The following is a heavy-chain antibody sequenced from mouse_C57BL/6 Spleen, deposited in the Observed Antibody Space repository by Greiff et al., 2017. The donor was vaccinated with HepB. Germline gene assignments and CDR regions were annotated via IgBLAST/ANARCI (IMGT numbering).Heavy chain of an antibody. V-gene: IGHV1-81*01. CDR1: GYTFTSYG. CDR2: IYPRSGNT. CDR3: ARGGTTVVARY. D-gene: IGHD1-1*01. J-gene: IGHJ2*01. Sequence: VQLQQSGAELARPGASVKLSCKASGYTFTSYGISWVKQRTGQGLEWIGEIYPRSGNTYYNEKLKGKATLTADKSSRTSYMELRSLTSEDSAVYFCARGGTTVVARYWGQGTTLTVSS.